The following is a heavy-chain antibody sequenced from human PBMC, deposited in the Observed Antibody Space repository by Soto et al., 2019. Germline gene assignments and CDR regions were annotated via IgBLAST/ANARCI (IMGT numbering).Heavy chain of an antibody. Sequence: QVHLVESGGGVVQPGTSLRLSCVGSGFTFRSYVIHWVRQAPGKGLEWVALTSYDGSGKYYGDSVRGRFTISRDNSRNTVDLQMDSLRLEDTVIYYCARWGTTGGLDVWGQGTLVSVSS. V-gene: IGHV3-30*19. D-gene: IGHD3-16*01. J-gene: IGHJ1*01. CDR3: ARWGTTGGLDV. CDR2: TSYDGSGK. CDR1: GFTFRSYV.